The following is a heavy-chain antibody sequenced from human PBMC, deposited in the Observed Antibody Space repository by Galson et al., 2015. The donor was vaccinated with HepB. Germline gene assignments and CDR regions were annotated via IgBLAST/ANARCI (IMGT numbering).Heavy chain of an antibody. CDR2: ISYDGSNT. D-gene: IGHD1-1*01. V-gene: IGHV3-30-3*01. CDR3: ARVKRELEPYYFDY. Sequence: SLRLSCAASGFTFSSYAMHWVRQAPGKGLEWVAGISYDGSNTYYADSVKGRFTISRDNSKNTLYLQMNSLRAEDTAVYYCARVKRELEPYYFDYWGQGTLVTVSS. CDR1: GFTFSSYA. J-gene: IGHJ4*02.